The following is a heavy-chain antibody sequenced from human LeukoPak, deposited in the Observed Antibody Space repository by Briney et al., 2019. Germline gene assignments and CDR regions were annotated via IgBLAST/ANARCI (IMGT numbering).Heavy chain of an antibody. CDR1: GFTLTNHA. CDR2: ISVSGTST. Sequence: PGGSLRLSCAASGFTLTNHAMNWVRQAPGKGLEGGSHISVSGTSTYYADSVKGRFTISRDSSKNTLYLQMNSLRAEDTAIYYCARKSLAASAMDQWGQGTLVTVSS. CDR3: ARKSLAASAMDQ. V-gene: IGHV3-23*01. D-gene: IGHD6-25*01. J-gene: IGHJ4*02.